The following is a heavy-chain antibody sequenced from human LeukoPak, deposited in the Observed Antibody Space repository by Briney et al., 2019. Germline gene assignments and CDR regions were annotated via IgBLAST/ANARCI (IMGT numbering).Heavy chain of an antibody. J-gene: IGHJ6*03. CDR1: GGSISSRGYY. CDR2: IYHAGSV. V-gene: IGHV4-39*07. D-gene: IGHD5-12*01. Sequence: SETLSLTCTVSGGSISSRGYYWGWIRQPPGKGLEWIGSIYHAGSVNYNPSLKSRVTISVDTSKNQFSLELNSVTAADTAVYYCARGLVATIGLYYYYYMDVWGKGTTVTVSS. CDR3: ARGLVATIGLYYYYYMDV.